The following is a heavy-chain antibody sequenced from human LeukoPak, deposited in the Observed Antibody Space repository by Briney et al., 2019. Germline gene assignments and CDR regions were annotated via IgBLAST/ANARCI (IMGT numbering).Heavy chain of an antibody. J-gene: IGHJ5*02. CDR2: ISAYNGNT. D-gene: IGHD2-2*01. CDR3: ARYPAAIITGDWFDP. Sequence: ASVKVSCKASGGTFSSYTISWVRQAPGQGLEWMGWISAYNGNTNYAQKLQGRVTTTTDTSTSTAYMELRSLRSDDTAVYYCARYPAAIITGDWFDPWGQGTLVTVSS. V-gene: IGHV1-18*01. CDR1: GGTFSSYT.